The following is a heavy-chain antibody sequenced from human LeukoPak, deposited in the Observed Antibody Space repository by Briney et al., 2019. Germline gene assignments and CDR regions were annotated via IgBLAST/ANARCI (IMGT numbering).Heavy chain of an antibody. CDR2: IYTSGST. CDR3: ARDRVLLWFGESDPDAFDI. D-gene: IGHD3-10*01. Sequence: SETLSLTCTVSGGSISSYYWSWIRQPAGKGLEWIGRIYTSGSTNYNPSLKSRVTMSVDTSKNQFSLKLSSVTAADTAVYYCARDRVLLWFGESDPDAFDIWGQGTMVTVSS. J-gene: IGHJ3*02. CDR1: GGSISSYY. V-gene: IGHV4-4*07.